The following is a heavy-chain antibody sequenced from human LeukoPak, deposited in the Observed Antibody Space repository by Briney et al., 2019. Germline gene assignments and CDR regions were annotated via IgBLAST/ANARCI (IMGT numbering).Heavy chain of an antibody. CDR2: IYYSGST. Sequence: SETLSLTCTVPGGSISSSSYYWGWIRQPPGKGLEWIGSIYYSGSTYYNPSLKSRVTISVDTSKNQFSLELTSVTAADTAVYYCARVRAARRVNDGFDIWGQGTMVTVSS. J-gene: IGHJ3*02. V-gene: IGHV4-39*07. D-gene: IGHD6-6*01. CDR1: GGSISSSSYY. CDR3: ARVRAARRVNDGFDI.